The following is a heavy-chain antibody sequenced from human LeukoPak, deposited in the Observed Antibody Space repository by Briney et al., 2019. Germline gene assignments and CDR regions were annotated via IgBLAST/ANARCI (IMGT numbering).Heavy chain of an antibody. D-gene: IGHD2-2*01. V-gene: IGHV1-2*02. CDR3: ARANRGYCSSPSCSVDN. Sequence: ASVTVSCKASGYTFAGYYIHWVRQAPGQGLEWMGWINPNTGGTNYAQKFQGRVTMTRDTSISTAYMELSSLRSDDTAIYYCARANRGYCSSPSCSVDNWGQGTLVTVSS. CDR2: INPNTGGT. J-gene: IGHJ4*02. CDR1: GYTFAGYY.